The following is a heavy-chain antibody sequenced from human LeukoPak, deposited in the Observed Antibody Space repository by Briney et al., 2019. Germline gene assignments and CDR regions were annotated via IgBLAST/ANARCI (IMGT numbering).Heavy chain of an antibody. Sequence: ASVKVSCKASGYTFTSYAVNWVRQAPGQGLEWMGWINTNTGNPTYAQGFTGRFVFSLDTPVSTAYLQISSLKAEDTAVYYCARTTHPYYFDYWGQGTLVTVSS. J-gene: IGHJ4*02. CDR1: GYTFTSYA. D-gene: IGHD4-17*01. CDR2: INTNTGNP. V-gene: IGHV7-4-1*02. CDR3: ARTTHPYYFDY.